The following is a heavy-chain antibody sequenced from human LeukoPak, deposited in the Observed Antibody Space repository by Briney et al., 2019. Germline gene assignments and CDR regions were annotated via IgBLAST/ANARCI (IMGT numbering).Heavy chain of an antibody. CDR1: GGSVSSGSYY. CDR2: IYYSGST. Sequence: SETLSLTCTVSGGSVSSGSYYWSWIRQPPGKGLEWIGYIYYSGSTNYNPSLKSRVTISVDTSKHQFSLTLSSVTAADTAVYYCARVVYYDSSGYFDYWGQGTLVTVSS. D-gene: IGHD3-22*01. CDR3: ARVVYYDSSGYFDY. J-gene: IGHJ4*02. V-gene: IGHV4-61*01.